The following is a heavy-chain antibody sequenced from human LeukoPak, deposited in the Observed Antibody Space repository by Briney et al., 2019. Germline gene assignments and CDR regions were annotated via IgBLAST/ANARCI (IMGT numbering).Heavy chain of an antibody. Sequence: PSETLSLTCNVSGGSISGYYWSWIRQPPGKGLEWIGYIYYSGGTNYNPSLKSRVTISVDTSKKQLSLQLSSVTAADTAVYYCARGVEWLRGAFDIWGQGTMVTVSS. V-gene: IGHV4-59*08. J-gene: IGHJ3*02. CDR1: GGSISGYY. D-gene: IGHD3-3*01. CDR2: IYYSGGT. CDR3: ARGVEWLRGAFDI.